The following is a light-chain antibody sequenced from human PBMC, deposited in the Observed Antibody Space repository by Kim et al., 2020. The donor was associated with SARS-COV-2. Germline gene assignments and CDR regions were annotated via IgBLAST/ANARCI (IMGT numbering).Light chain of an antibody. CDR1: SGSVSTRHY. Sequence: QTVVTQEPSLSVSPGGTVTLTCGLRSGSVSTRHYPCWSQQTPGQVPLTLIHSADTRSSGVPDRFSGAILGNKAALTITGAQADDESDYYCMLYLGNGISVFGGGTQLTVL. V-gene: IGLV8-61*01. J-gene: IGLJ2*01. CDR2: SAD. CDR3: MLYLGNGISV.